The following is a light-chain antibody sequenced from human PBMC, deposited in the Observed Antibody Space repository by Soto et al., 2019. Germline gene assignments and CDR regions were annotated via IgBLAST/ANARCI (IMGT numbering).Light chain of an antibody. Sequence: QSVLTQPPSASGSPGQSVTISCTGTSSDVGGYNYVSWYQQHPGKAPKLMIYDVIKRPSGVPDRFSGSKSGNTASLTISGLQAEDEADYYCSSYTTTGTLVFGGGTKLTVL. CDR1: SSDVGGYNY. CDR2: DVI. CDR3: SSYTTTGTLV. J-gene: IGLJ3*02. V-gene: IGLV2-8*01.